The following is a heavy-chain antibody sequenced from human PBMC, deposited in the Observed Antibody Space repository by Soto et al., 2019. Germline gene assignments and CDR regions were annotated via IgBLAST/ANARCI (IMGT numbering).Heavy chain of an antibody. CDR1: GGSISSYY. CDR2: IYYSGST. V-gene: IGHV4-59*08. J-gene: IGHJ4*02. Sequence: QVQLQESGPGLVKPSETLSLTCTVSGGSISSYYWSWIRQPPGKGLEWIGYIYYSGSTNYNPSRKSRATISVHTSKNQFSLKLSSVTAADTAVYYCARHRYYYGSGSYYSNFDYWGQGTLVTVSS. CDR3: ARHRYYYGSGSYYSNFDY. D-gene: IGHD3-10*01.